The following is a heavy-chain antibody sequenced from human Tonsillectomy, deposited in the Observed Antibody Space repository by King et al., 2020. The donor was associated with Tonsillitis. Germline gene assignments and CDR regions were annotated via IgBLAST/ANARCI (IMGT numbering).Heavy chain of an antibody. CDR1: GFNFSSYA. V-gene: IGHV3-23*04. CDR3: TSGGMDV. CDR2: ITDSGDST. J-gene: IGHJ6*02. Sequence: QLVESGGTLVQPGGSLRLSCAASGFNFSSYAMSWVRQAPEKGLEWVSAITDSGDSTYYADSVRGRFTMSRDNSKNTLYLQMNSLRAEDTAIYYCTSGGMDVWGQGTTVTVSS.